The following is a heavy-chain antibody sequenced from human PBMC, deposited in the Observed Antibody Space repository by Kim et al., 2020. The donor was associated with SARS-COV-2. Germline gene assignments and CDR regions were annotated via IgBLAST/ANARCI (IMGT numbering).Heavy chain of an antibody. V-gene: IGHV3-30-3*01. Sequence: GGSLRLSCAASGFTFSSYAMHWVRQAPGKGLEWVAVISYDGSNKYYADSVKGRFTISRDNSKNTLYLQMNSLRAEDTAVYYCARARSGYKNYYYYGMDVWGQGTTVTVSS. CDR2: ISYDGSNK. J-gene: IGHJ6*02. D-gene: IGHD3-3*01. CDR3: ARARSGYKNYYYYGMDV. CDR1: GFTFSSYA.